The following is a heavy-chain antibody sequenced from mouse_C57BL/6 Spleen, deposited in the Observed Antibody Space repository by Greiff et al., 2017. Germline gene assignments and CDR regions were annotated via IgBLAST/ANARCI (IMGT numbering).Heavy chain of an antibody. J-gene: IGHJ2*01. CDR3: ARGEKYSKDY. D-gene: IGHD2-5*01. V-gene: IGHV1-82*01. Sequence: VQLMESGPELVKPGASVKISCKASGYAFSSSWMNWVKQRPGKGLEWIGRIYPGDGDTNYNGKFKGKATLTADKSSSTAYMQLSSLTSEDSAVYFCARGEKYSKDYWGQGTTLTVSS. CDR2: IYPGDGDT. CDR1: GYAFSSSW.